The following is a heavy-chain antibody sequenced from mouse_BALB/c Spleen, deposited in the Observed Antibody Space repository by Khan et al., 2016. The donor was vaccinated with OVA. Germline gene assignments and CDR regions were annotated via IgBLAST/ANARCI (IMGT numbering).Heavy chain of an antibody. CDR1: GYTFTNYG. D-gene: IGHD4-1*02. CDR3: ARANSYWYFDV. V-gene: IGHV9-3-1*01. Sequence: QIQLVQSGPELKKPGETVKISCKASGYTFTNYGMNWVKQAPGKGLKWMGWINTYSGEPTYADDFKGRSAFSLETSASTAYLQIKNLKNEDTATYCCARANSYWYFDVWGAGTTGTVSS. J-gene: IGHJ1*01. CDR2: INTYSGEP.